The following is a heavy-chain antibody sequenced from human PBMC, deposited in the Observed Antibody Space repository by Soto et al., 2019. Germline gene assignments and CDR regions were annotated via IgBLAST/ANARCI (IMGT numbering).Heavy chain of an antibody. Sequence: EVQLVESGGGLVQPGGSLRLSCAASGFTVSRYYMTWVRQAQGKGLEWVSVTHTGGGALYADSVKGRFTISRQESKNTVYLQMNSLRPEDTAVYFCAREGIAAPASGEHAFDFWGHGTMVTVSS. CDR1: GFTVSRYY. J-gene: IGHJ3*01. D-gene: IGHD6-13*01. CDR3: AREGIAAPASGEHAFDF. CDR2: THTGGGA. V-gene: IGHV3-53*04.